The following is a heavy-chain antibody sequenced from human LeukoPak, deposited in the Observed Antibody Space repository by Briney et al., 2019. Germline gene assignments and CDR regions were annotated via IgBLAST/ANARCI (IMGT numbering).Heavy chain of an antibody. CDR3: AASHMGLGYCSGGSCYSMGY. CDR2: ISGSGGST. D-gene: IGHD2-15*01. Sequence: PGGSLRLSCAASGFTFSNYAMSWVRQAPGKGLEWVSAISGSGGSTFYADSVKGRFTISRDNSKNTLYLQTNGLRAEDTAVYYCAASHMGLGYCSGGSCYSMGYWGQGTLVTVSS. CDR1: GFTFSNYA. V-gene: IGHV3-23*01. J-gene: IGHJ4*02.